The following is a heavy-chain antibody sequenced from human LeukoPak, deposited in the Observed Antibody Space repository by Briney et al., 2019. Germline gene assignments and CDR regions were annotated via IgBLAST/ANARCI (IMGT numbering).Heavy chain of an antibody. CDR2: VYYIGTT. V-gene: IGHV4-61*01. CDR3: ARNTSSSPWFDP. J-gene: IGHJ5*02. Sequence: SETLSLTCTVSGDSVINPYSYWSWIRQPPGKRLEWIGNVYYIGTTSYNSSLKSRVTISVDTSRNQFSLEVTSMTAADTAVYFCARNTSSSPWFDPWGQGTLVTVSS. CDR1: GDSVINPYSY. D-gene: IGHD6-6*01.